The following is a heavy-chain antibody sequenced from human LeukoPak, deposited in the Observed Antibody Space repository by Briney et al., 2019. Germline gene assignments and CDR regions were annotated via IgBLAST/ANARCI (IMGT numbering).Heavy chain of an antibody. CDR3: TTSTLSRRGGSCYLDY. D-gene: IGHD2-15*01. V-gene: IGHV3-74*01. J-gene: IGHJ4*02. CDR2: INSDGSGT. Sequence: GGSLRLSCAASGFTFSSYWMHWVRQAPGKGLVWVSRINSDGSGTNYADSVKGRFTISRDNAKNTVYLQMNSLGAENTAVYYCTTSTLSRRGGSCYLDYWGEGTLVTVSS. CDR1: GFTFSSYW.